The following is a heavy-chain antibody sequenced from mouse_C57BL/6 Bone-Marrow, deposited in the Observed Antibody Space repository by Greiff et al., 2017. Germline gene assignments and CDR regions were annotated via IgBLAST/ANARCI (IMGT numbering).Heavy chain of an antibody. CDR2: IYPGDGDT. J-gene: IGHJ4*01. Sequence: VKLVESGPELVKPGASVKISCKASGYAFSSSWMNWVKQRPGKGLEWIGRIYPGDGDTNYNGKFKGKATLTADKSSSTAYMQLSSLTSEDSAVYFCARLFYDYDEDAMDYWGQGTSGTVAS. V-gene: IGHV1-82*01. CDR1: GYAFSSSW. CDR3: ARLFYDYDEDAMDY. D-gene: IGHD2-4*01.